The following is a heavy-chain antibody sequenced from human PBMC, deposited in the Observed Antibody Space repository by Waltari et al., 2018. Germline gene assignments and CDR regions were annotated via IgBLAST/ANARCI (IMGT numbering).Heavy chain of an antibody. CDR3: ARGQIRHDYGGNSKYYFDY. D-gene: IGHD4-17*01. V-gene: IGHV4-34*01. J-gene: IGHJ4*02. CDR1: GGSFSGYY. CDR2: INHSGST. Sequence: QVQLQQWGAGLLKPSETLSLTCAVYGGSFSGYYWSWIRQPPGKGLEWIGEINHSGSTNYNPSLKSRVTISVDTAKNQFSLKLSSVTAADTAVYYCARGQIRHDYGGNSKYYFDYWGQGTLVTVSS.